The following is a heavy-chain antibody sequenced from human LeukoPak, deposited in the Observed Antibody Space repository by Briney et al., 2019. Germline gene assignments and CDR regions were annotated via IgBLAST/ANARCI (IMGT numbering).Heavy chain of an antibody. J-gene: IGHJ3*02. V-gene: IGHV4-61*02. D-gene: IGHD1-26*01. CDR2: SYNSGST. CDR3: ARDPGGAVFDI. Sequence: SETLSLTCTVSGGSMSSGGYYWSWIRQPAGKGLEWIGRSYNSGSTNYNPSLKSRVTISVDTSKNQFSLKLSSVTAADTAMYYCARDPGGAVFDIWGQGTMVTVSS. CDR1: GGSMSSGGYY.